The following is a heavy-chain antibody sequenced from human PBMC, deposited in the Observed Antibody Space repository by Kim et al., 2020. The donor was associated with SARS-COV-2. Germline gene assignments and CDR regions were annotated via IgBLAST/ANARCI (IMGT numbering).Heavy chain of an antibody. D-gene: IGHD3-10*01. CDR2: IYPGESDT. CDR3: ARQIRITMVRGGRYNWFDP. V-gene: IGHV5-51*01. Sequence: GESLKISCKGSGYSFTSYWIGWVRQMPGKGLEWMGIIYPGESDTRYSPSFQGQVTISADKSISTGYLQWSSLKASDTAMYYCARQIRITMVRGGRYNWFDPWGQRTLVTVSS. CDR1: GYSFTSYW. J-gene: IGHJ5*02.